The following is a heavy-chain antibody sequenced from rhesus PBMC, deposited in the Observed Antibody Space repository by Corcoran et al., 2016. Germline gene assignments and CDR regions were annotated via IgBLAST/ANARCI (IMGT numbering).Heavy chain of an antibody. CDR1: GGSVSGYW. CDR2: VRRGGST. V-gene: IGHV4-160*01. D-gene: IGHD3-22*01. CDR3: ARLGSKPRDYHYYGLDS. Sequence: QVQLQQWGEGLVKPSETLSLTCAVYGGSVSGYWWGWSRQHPGMGLEWIGRVRRGGSTNYNPSLKSRVTISIDTSKNQFSLKLSSVTAADTAVYYCARLGSKPRDYHYYGLDSWGQGVVVTVSS. J-gene: IGHJ6*01.